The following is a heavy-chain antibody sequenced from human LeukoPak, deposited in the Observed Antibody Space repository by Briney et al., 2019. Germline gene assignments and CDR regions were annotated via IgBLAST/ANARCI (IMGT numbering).Heavy chain of an antibody. CDR3: ARVIDCSSTSCYDY. D-gene: IGHD2-2*01. J-gene: IGHJ4*02. Sequence: ASVKVSCKASGYTFTSYYMHWVRQAPGQGLEWMGWINPNSGGTNYAQKFQGRVTMTRDTSISTAYMELSRLRSDDTAVYYCARVIDCSSTSCYDYWGQGTLVTVSS. CDR1: GYTFTSYY. CDR2: INPNSGGT. V-gene: IGHV1-2*02.